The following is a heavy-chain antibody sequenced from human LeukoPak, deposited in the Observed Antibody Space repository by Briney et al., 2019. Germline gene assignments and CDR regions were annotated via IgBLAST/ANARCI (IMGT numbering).Heavy chain of an antibody. D-gene: IGHD3-16*01. CDR1: GYSFTSYW. Sequence: GESLRISCKGSGYSFTSYWISWVRQMPGKGLEWMGRIDPSDSYTNYSPSFQGHVTISADKSISTAYLQWSGLKASDTAMYYCARHFGGSRTRFDYWGQGTLVTVSS. CDR3: ARHFGGSRTRFDY. J-gene: IGHJ4*02. V-gene: IGHV5-10-1*01. CDR2: IDPSDSYT.